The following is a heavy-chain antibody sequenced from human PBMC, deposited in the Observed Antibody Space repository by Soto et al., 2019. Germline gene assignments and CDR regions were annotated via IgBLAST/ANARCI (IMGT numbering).Heavy chain of an antibody. V-gene: IGHV4-31*03. CDR2: IYYSGST. Sequence: QVQLQESGPGLVKPSQTLSLTCTVSGGSISSGDYYWSWIRQHPGKGLEWIGYIYYSGSTYYNPSLKSRVTISVDTSKNQFSLKLSSVTAADTAVYYCARDSNTSGDYGNFDYWGQGTLVTVSS. CDR3: ARDSNTSGDYGNFDY. J-gene: IGHJ4*02. D-gene: IGHD4-17*01. CDR1: GGSISSGDYY.